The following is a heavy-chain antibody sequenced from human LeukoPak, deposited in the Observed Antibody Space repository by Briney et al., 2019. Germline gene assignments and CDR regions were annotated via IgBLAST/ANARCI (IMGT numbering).Heavy chain of an antibody. CDR1: GYTFTSYS. J-gene: IGHJ6*02. V-gene: IGHV1-18*01. CDR3: ARSGTAAAGNYYYYGMDV. D-gene: IGHD6-13*01. CDR2: FSAYNGNT. Sequence: ASVKVSCKSSGYTFTSYSISWVRQAPGQGLGWMGWFSAYNGNTNYAQKLQGRVTRPTDTSTSTAYMELRSLRSDDTAVYYCARSGTAAAGNYYYYGMDVWGQGTTVTVSS.